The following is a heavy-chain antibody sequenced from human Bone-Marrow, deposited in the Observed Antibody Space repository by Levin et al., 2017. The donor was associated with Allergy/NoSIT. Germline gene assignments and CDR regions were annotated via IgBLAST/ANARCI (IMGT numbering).Heavy chain of an antibody. CDR2: ISGSGGST. CDR3: AKAPPVPAAILYYFDY. J-gene: IGHJ4*02. D-gene: IGHD2-2*01. CDR1: GFTFSSYA. V-gene: IGHV3-23*01. Sequence: PGGSLRLSCAASGFTFSSYAMSWVRQAPGKGLELFSAISGSGGSTYYADSVKGRFTISRDNSKNTLYLQMNSLRAEDTAVYYCAKAPPVPAAILYYFDYWGQGTLVTVSS.